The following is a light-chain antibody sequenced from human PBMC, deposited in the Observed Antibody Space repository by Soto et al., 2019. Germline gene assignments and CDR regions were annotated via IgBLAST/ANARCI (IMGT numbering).Light chain of an antibody. CDR3: QQYGTSPRT. Sequence: EIGLTQSPGTLSLSPGERATLSCRASQSVRNNYLAWYQQRPGQAHRLLIHGASSRATGIPDRFSGSGSGTDFTLTISRLEPEDFAVYYCQQYGTSPRTFGQGTKVDIX. J-gene: IGKJ1*01. V-gene: IGKV3-20*01. CDR1: QSVRNNY. CDR2: GAS.